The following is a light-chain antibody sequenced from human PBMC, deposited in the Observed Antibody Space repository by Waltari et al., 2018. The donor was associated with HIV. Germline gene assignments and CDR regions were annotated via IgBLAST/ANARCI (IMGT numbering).Light chain of an antibody. CDR2: EVS. J-gene: IGLJ3*02. Sequence: QSALPQPASVSGSPGQSTTISCTGTSIAVGSYTLLPCYQQHPGNAPKLMIYEVSKRPSGVYNRFSGSKSGNTASLTISGLQAEDEADYYCCSYAGSSTLVFGGGTKLTVL. CDR1: SIAVGSYTL. V-gene: IGLV2-23*02. CDR3: CSYAGSSTLV.